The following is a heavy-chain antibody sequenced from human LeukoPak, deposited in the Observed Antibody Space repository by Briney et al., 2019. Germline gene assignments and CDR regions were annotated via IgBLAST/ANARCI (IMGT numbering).Heavy chain of an antibody. Sequence: ASVTVSCKASAYTFTDYYIHWVRQAPGQGLEGMGWINPNSGSTKYAQRSQGRVTMTRDTSISTAYMELSRLTSDDTAVYYCARWPVTGDDAFDICGQGTMDTVSS. J-gene: IGHJ3*02. V-gene: IGHV1-2*02. CDR2: INPNSGST. D-gene: IGHD7-27*01. CDR3: ARWPVTGDDAFDI. CDR1: AYTFTDYY.